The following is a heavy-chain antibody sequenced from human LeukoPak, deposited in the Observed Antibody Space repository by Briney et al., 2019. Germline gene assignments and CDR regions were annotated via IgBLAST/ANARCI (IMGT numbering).Heavy chain of an antibody. CDR1: GYTFTDYY. J-gene: IGHJ4*02. D-gene: IGHD2-2*01. V-gene: IGHV1-2*02. Sequence: ASVKVSCKASGYTFTDYYMHWVRQAPGQGLEWLGWINLNTGGINYAPKFQDRVTMTRDTSISTAHMELSMLRSDDTAVYYCARGQYTSSWYGSDYWGQGTLVTVSS. CDR3: ARGQYTSSWYGSDY. CDR2: INLNTGGI.